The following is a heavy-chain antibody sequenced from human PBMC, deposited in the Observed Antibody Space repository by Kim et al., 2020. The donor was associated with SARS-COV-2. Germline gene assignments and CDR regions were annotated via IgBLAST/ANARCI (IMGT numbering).Heavy chain of an antibody. CDR3: AKGGYSYGNYYYYGMDV. D-gene: IGHD5-18*01. J-gene: IGHJ6*02. Sequence: GKGRFTISRDNSKNTLYLQMNSLRAEDTAVYYCAKGGYSYGNYYYYGMDVWGQGTTVTVSS. V-gene: IGHV3-23*01.